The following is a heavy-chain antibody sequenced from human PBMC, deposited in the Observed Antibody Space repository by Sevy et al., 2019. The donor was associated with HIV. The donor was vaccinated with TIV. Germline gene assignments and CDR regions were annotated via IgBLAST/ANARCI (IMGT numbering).Heavy chain of an antibody. J-gene: IGHJ4*02. D-gene: IGHD1-7*01. CDR1: GFTFSDYY. Sequence: GGSLRLSCAASGFTFSDYYMSWIRQAPGKGLEWASYMSSGTSYTNYADSVKGRFTNSSDNAKNSLYLQMNSLSAEDTAVYYCAIDRRNYGGQYFDYWGQGTLVTVSS. CDR2: MSSGTSYT. V-gene: IGHV3-11*06. CDR3: AIDRRNYGGQYFDY.